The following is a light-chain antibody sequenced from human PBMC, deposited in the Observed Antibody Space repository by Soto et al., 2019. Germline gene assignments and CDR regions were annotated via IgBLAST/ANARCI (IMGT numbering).Light chain of an antibody. CDR1: SSNIGNNA. J-gene: IGLJ2*01. CDR3: AAWDDSLNGPV. V-gene: IGLV1-36*01. Sequence: QAVVTQPPSVSEAPRQRVTISCSGSSSNIGNNAVNWYQQLPGKAPKLLIYYDDLLPSGVSDRFSGSKSGTSASLAISGLPSEDEADYYCAAWDDSLNGPVFGGGTKLTVL. CDR2: YDD.